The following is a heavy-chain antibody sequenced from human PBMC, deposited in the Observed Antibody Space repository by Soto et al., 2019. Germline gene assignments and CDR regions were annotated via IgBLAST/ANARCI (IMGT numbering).Heavy chain of an antibody. CDR3: ARGWEWPWATVTTSGIDY. Sequence: GESLKISCAASGFTFSSYGMHWVRQAPGKGLEWVAVIWYDGSNKYYADSVKGRFTISRDNSKNTLYLQMNSLRAEDTAVYYCARGWEWPWATVTTSGIDYWGQGTLVTVSS. CDR2: IWYDGSNK. D-gene: IGHD4-17*01. J-gene: IGHJ4*02. CDR1: GFTFSSYG. V-gene: IGHV3-33*01.